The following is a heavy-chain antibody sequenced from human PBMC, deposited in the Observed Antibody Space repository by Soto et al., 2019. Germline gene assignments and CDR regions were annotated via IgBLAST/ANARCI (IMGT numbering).Heavy chain of an antibody. D-gene: IGHD2-2*01. J-gene: IGHJ3*02. CDR3: ARGREDIVVVPAASAFDI. Sequence: PSDTLSLTPVVSGGSCIGYYGSWIRQPPGKGLEWIGEINHSGSTNYNPSLKSRVTISVDTSKNQFSLKLSSVTAADTAVYYCARGREDIVVVPAASAFDIWGQGTMVSVSS. CDR2: INHSGST. V-gene: IGHV4-34*01. CDR1: GGSCIGYY.